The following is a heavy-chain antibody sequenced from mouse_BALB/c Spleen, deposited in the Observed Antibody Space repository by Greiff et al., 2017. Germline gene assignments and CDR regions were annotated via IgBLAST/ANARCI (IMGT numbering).Heavy chain of an antibody. CDR2: INPYNDGT. Sequence: VQLQQSGPELVKPGASVKMSCEASGYTFTSYVMHWVKQKPGQGLEWIGYINPYNDGTKYNEKFKGKATLTSDKSSSTAYMELSSLTSEDSAVYYCARGGGSSPYYAMDYWGQGTSVTVSS. CDR1: GYTFTSYV. V-gene: IGHV1-14*01. D-gene: IGHD1-1*01. J-gene: IGHJ4*01. CDR3: ARGGGSSPYYAMDY.